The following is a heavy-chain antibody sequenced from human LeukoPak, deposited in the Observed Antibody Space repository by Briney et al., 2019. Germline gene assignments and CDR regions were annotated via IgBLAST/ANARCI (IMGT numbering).Heavy chain of an antibody. CDR3: ATTNYYDSRGNRAFDI. J-gene: IGHJ3*02. D-gene: IGHD3-22*01. CDR1: GYTLTELS. Sequence: DSVKVSCKVSGYTLTELSMHWVRQAPGKGLEWMGGFDPEDGETIYAQKFQGRVTMTEDTSTDTAYMELSSLRSEDTAVYYCATTNYYDSRGNRAFDIWGQGTMVTVSS. V-gene: IGHV1-24*01. CDR2: FDPEDGET.